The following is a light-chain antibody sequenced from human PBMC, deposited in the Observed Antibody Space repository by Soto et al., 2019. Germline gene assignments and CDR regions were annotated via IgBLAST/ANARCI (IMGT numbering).Light chain of an antibody. V-gene: IGKV3-20*01. J-gene: IGKJ2*01. Sequence: EIVLTQSPGTLALSPGERATLPCRASQSVTSNYLAWYQQKPGQAPRLLSYGASSRATGIPGRFSGRGSGTDFSLTISRVEPEDLAVYYCQQYGRSPYTFGQGTKLEI. CDR2: GAS. CDR1: QSVTSNY. CDR3: QQYGRSPYT.